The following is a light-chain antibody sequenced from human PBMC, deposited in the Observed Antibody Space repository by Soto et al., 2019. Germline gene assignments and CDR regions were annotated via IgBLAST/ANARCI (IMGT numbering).Light chain of an antibody. Sequence: DVVLSQTLLSSPVTLGQPASISCRSSQNLAFSNGDTYLSWLHQRPGQPPRLLIYKVSNRFSRVPDRFSGSGAGTDFTLKISRVEAEDVGVYYCMQLTHVPYTFGQGTKLEIK. V-gene: IGKV2-24*01. J-gene: IGKJ2*01. CDR3: MQLTHVPYT. CDR2: KVS. CDR1: QNLAFSNGDTY.